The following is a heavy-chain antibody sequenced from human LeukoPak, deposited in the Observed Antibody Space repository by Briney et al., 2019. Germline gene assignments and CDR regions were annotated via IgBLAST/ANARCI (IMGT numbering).Heavy chain of an antibody. CDR2: FYYIGGT. V-gene: IGHV4-39*01. CDR1: RGSISSSSYY. D-gene: IGHD4-11*01. Sequence: SETLSLTCTVSRGSISSSSYYWGWIRQPPGKRLEWIGSFYYIGGTYYNPSLEGRVTISADSSKNQFSLKLTSVTAADTALYYCARILTTFDSWGQGTLVTVSS. J-gene: IGHJ4*02. CDR3: ARILTTFDS.